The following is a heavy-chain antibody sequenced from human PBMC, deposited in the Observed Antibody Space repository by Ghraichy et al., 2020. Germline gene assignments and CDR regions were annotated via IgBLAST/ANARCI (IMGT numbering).Heavy chain of an antibody. J-gene: IGHJ4*02. V-gene: IGHV3-7*01. D-gene: IGHD2-15*01. CDR2: IKQDGSET. Sequence: GGSLRLSCAASGITLSSYWMYWVRQAPGKGLEWVANIKQDGSETYYVDSVKGRFTISRDNAKNSLYLQMNSLRAEDTAVYYCARARSCWIDYWGQGTLVTVSP. CDR3: ARARSCWIDY. CDR1: GITLSSYW.